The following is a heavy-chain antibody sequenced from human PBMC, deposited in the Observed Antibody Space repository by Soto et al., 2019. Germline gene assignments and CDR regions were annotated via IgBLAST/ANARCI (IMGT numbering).Heavy chain of an antibody. J-gene: IGHJ4*02. CDR3: AEDRRSISCYACDY. V-gene: IGHV3-23*01. D-gene: IGHD2-2*01. CDR1: GFTFSSFA. CDR2: INSRAGTT. Sequence: EVQLLESGGGLVQPGGSLSLSCAASGFTFSSFAMSWVRQAPGKGLEWVSGINSRAGTTDYADSVKGRFNSARDNSKNTPYLQMNTLTADDTAVYYCAEDRRSISCYACDYWGRGTLVVVSS.